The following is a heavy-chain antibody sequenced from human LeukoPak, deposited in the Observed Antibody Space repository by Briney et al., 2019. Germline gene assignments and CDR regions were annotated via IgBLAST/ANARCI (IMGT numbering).Heavy chain of an antibody. CDR2: IYTSGST. CDR1: GGSISSGSYY. CDR3: AREGCSSTSCWGSLDY. V-gene: IGHV4-61*02. J-gene: IGHJ4*02. D-gene: IGHD2-2*01. Sequence: PSETLSLTCTVSGGSISSGSYYWSWIRQPAGKGLEWIGRIYTSGSTNYNPSLKSRVTISVDTSKNQFSLKLSSVTAEDTAVYYCAREGCSSTSCWGSLDYWGQGTLVTVSS.